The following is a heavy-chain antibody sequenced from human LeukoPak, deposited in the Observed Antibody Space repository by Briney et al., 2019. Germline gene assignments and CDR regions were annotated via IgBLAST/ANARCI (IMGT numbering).Heavy chain of an antibody. CDR3: ARDLTSGSYYYFDY. Sequence: GGSLRLSCAASGFTFSDYAMHWVRQAPGKGLEWVAVISYDGSNKYYADSVKGRFTISRDNSKNTLYLQMNSLRAEDTAVYYCARDLTSGSYYYFDYWGQGTLVTVSS. D-gene: IGHD1-26*01. V-gene: IGHV3-30-3*01. J-gene: IGHJ4*02. CDR2: ISYDGSNK. CDR1: GFTFSDYA.